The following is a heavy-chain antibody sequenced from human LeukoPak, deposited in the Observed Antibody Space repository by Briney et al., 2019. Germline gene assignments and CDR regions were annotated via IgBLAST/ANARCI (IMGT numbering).Heavy chain of an antibody. D-gene: IGHD3-22*01. CDR3: ARLTGYDSSGPTWGGAFDI. V-gene: IGHV1-18*01. J-gene: IGHJ3*02. Sequence: ASVKVSCKASGYTFTSYGISWVRQAPGQGLEWMGWISAYNGNINYAQKLQGRVTMTTDTSTSTAYMELRSLRSDDTAVYYCARLTGYDSSGPTWGGAFDIWGQGTMVTVSS. CDR2: ISAYNGNI. CDR1: GYTFTSYG.